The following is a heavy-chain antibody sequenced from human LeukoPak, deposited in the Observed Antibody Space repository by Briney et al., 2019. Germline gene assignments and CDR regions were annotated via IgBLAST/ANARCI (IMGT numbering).Heavy chain of an antibody. CDR1: GYTFTSYA. Sequence: GASVKVSCKASGYTFTSYAMHWVRQAPGQRLEWMGWINAGNGNTKYSQEFQGRVTITRDTSASTAYMELSSLRSEDMAVYYCARGWQWLAYYYYMDVWGKGTTVTVSS. CDR2: INAGNGNT. D-gene: IGHD6-19*01. V-gene: IGHV1-3*03. CDR3: ARGWQWLAYYYYMDV. J-gene: IGHJ6*03.